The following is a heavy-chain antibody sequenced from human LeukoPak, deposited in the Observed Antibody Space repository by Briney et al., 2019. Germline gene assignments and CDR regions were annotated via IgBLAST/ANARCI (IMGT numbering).Heavy chain of an antibody. CDR3: ARIGYSSSSLDY. Sequence: QSGGSLRLSCAASGFTFTNYWMSWVRQAPGEGLQWVANIKQDGGQKYYLDSVKGRFTISRDNAKNLVYLQMNSLRLEDTAVYFCARIGYSSSSLDYWGQGTLVTVSS. CDR2: IKQDGGQK. CDR1: GFTFTNYW. J-gene: IGHJ4*02. D-gene: IGHD6-6*01. V-gene: IGHV3-7*05.